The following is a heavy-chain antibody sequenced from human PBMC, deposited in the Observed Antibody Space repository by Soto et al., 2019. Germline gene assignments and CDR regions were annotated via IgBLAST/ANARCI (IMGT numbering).Heavy chain of an antibody. V-gene: IGHV5-51*01. CDR1: GYPFTTNW. J-gene: IGHJ4*02. CDR2: IYPSDSDT. D-gene: IGHD5-12*01. CDR3: ARGSGYHNY. Sequence: GESLKISWKGSGYPFTTNWIAWVRQMPGKGLERVGIIYPSDSDTTYSPSFRGQVTISVDKSTSTAYLQWSSLKASDTAIYYCARGSGYHNYWGPGTLVTVSS.